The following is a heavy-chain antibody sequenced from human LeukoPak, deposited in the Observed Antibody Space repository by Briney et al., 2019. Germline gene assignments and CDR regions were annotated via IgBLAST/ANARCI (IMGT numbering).Heavy chain of an antibody. V-gene: IGHV4-59*01. CDR1: TDSISSGYS. D-gene: IGHD3-22*01. CDR2: IYYSGST. Sequence: SETLSLTCIVSTDSISSGYSWGWIRQPPGKGLEWIGYIYYSGSTNYNPSLKSRVTISVDTSKIQFSLKLSSVTAADTAVYYCARGYHDFSGYWLSYFDYWGQGTLVTVSS. CDR3: ARGYHDFSGYWLSYFDY. J-gene: IGHJ4*02.